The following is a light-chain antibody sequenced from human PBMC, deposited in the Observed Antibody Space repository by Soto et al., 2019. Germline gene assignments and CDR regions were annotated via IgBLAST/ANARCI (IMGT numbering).Light chain of an antibody. CDR3: QQFGSSIPHT. CDR1: QSVSSD. J-gene: IGKJ2*01. CDR2: GAS. V-gene: IGKV3-15*01. Sequence: EKVMTQSPATLSVSPGERATLSCRASQSVSSDLAWYQQKPGRAPRLLIYGASTRATGVPARFSGSGSGTEFTLTINSLQSEDFGVYYCQQFGSSIPHTFGQGTKLEIK.